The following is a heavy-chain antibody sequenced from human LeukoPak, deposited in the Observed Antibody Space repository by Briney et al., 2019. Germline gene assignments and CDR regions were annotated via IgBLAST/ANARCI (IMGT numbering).Heavy chain of an antibody. CDR3: ARVRYSDSSVLTRKRSYYFDY. CDR1: GGSISSYY. J-gene: IGHJ4*02. V-gene: IGHV4-4*07. D-gene: IGHD3-22*01. Sequence: PSETLSLTCTVSGGSISSYYWSWVRQPAGKGRESIGHISTSGRTNYNPYLTRRVTMSVDTSKNQFSLKLSSVTAADTAVYYCARVRYSDSSVLTRKRSYYFDYWGQGTLVTVSS. CDR2: ISTSGRT.